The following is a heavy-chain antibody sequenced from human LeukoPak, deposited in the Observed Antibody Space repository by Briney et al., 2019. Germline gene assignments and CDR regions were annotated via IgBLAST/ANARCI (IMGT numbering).Heavy chain of an antibody. CDR1: GYTFTSYD. CDR2: ISAYNGNT. D-gene: IGHD2-2*01. V-gene: IGHV1-18*01. CDR3: ARDLGYCNSTSCYPRPGY. J-gene: IGHJ4*02. Sequence: ASVKVSCKASGYTFTSYDINWVRQATGQGLEWMGWISAYNGNTNYAQKLQGRVTMTTDTSTSTTYMELRSLRSDDTAVYYCARDLGYCNSTSCYPRPGYWGQGTLVTVSS.